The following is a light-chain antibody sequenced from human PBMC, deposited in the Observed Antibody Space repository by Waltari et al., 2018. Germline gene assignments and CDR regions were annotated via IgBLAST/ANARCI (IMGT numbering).Light chain of an antibody. Sequence: YILTQPPSVSVAPGQTARLSCGGNRDEHNVVHWYQQRPGQAPVLVVQDDTERPSGISERFSGSKSGTTATLTISRVEGGDEADYYCQVWDSSIDHVVFGGGTKLTVL. CDR1: RDEHNV. CDR3: QVWDSSIDHVV. J-gene: IGLJ3*02. V-gene: IGLV3-21*02. CDR2: DDT.